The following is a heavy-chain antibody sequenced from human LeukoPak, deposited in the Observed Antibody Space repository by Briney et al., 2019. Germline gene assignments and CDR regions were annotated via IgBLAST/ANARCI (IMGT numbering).Heavy chain of an antibody. V-gene: IGHV4-34*01. CDR1: GGSFSGYY. D-gene: IGHD3-22*01. J-gene: IGHJ4*02. Sequence: SETLSLTCAVDGGSFSGYYWGWIRQPPGKGLECIGEINHSGSTNYKQSLKSRVTISVDTSKKQFPLKLRYVQAADTAVYFCARGPPTDYYASSGFYYVFDYWGQGTLVTVSS. CDR2: INHSGST. CDR3: ARGPPTDYYASSGFYYVFDY.